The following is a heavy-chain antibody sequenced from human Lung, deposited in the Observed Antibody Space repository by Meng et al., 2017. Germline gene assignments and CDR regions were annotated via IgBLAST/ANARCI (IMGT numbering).Heavy chain of an antibody. V-gene: IGHV4-34*01. CDR3: ARGPTTMAHDFDY. CDR2: INHSGST. D-gene: IGHD4-11*01. CDR1: GGSFSDYY. Sequence: QVRIQEGGGGLLKTSETLSLTCVGAGGSFSDYYWSWIRQPPGKGLEWIGEINHSGSTNYNPSLESRATISVDTSQNNLSLKLSSVTAADSAVYYCARGPTTMAHDFDYWGQGTLVTVSS. J-gene: IGHJ4*02.